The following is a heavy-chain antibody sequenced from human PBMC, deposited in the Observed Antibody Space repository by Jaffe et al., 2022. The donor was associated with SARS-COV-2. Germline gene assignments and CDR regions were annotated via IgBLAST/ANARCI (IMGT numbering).Heavy chain of an antibody. CDR2: IWYDGSNK. CDR3: ARDGQQWEVAGDAFDI. D-gene: IGHD1-26*01. J-gene: IGHJ3*02. V-gene: IGHV3-33*01. CDR1: GFTFSSYG. Sequence: QVQLVESGGGVVQPGRSLRLSCAASGFTFSSYGMHWVRQAPGKGLEWVAVIWYDGSNKYYADSVKGRFTISRDNSKNTLYLQMNSLRAEDTAVYYCARDGQQWEVAGDAFDIWGQGTMVTVSS.